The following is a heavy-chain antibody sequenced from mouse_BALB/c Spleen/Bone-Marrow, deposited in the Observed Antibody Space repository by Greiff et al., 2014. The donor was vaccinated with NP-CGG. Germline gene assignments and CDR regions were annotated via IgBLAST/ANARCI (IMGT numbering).Heavy chain of an antibody. V-gene: IGHV1-74*04. CDR3: ARSGGNFGRFFDV. Sequence: LVESGAELVRPGASVNLSCKASGYTFTSYWMNWVMQRPEQGLEWIGRIDPYDSEAHYNQKFKDKAILTVDKSSSTAYMQLISLTSEDSAVYYCARSGGNFGRFFDVWGAGTTVTVSS. J-gene: IGHJ1*01. D-gene: IGHD2-1*01. CDR2: IDPYDSEA. CDR1: GYTFTSYW.